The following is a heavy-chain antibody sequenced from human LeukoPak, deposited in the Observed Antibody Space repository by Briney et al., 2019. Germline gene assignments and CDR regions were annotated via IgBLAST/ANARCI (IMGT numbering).Heavy chain of an antibody. Sequence: SVKVSCKASGGTFSSYAISRVRQAPGQGLEWMGRIIPIFGTANYAQKFQGRVTITTDESTSTAYMELSSLRSEDTAVYYCAGDSSGYYFDCWGQGTLVTVSS. J-gene: IGHJ4*02. CDR2: IIPIFGTA. V-gene: IGHV1-69*05. D-gene: IGHD3-22*01. CDR3: AGDSSGYYFDC. CDR1: GGTFSSYA.